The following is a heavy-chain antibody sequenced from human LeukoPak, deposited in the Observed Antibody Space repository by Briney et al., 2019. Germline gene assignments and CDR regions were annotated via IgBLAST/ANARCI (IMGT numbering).Heavy chain of an antibody. D-gene: IGHD6-13*01. Sequence: GGSLRLSCAASGFTFSSYSMNWVRQAPGKGLKWVSYISSSSSTIYYADSVKGRFTISRDNAKNSLYLQMNSLRAEDTAVYYCAREGYSPYWGQGTLVTVSS. CDR1: GFTFSSYS. CDR3: AREGYSPY. V-gene: IGHV3-48*01. CDR2: ISSSSSTI. J-gene: IGHJ4*02.